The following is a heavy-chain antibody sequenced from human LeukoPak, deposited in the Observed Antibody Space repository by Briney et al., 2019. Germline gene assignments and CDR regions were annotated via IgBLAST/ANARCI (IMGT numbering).Heavy chain of an antibody. D-gene: IGHD3-22*01. V-gene: IGHV4-31*11. CDR3: ARDPYYYDSSGYGAFDI. J-gene: IGHJ3*02. CDR2: IYYSGST. Sequence: SETLSLTCAVYGGSFSGYYWSWIRQHPGKGLEWIGYIYYSGSTYYNPSLKSRVTISVDTSKNQFSLKLSSVTAADTAVYYCARDPYYYDSSGYGAFDIWGQGTMVTVSS. CDR1: GGSFSGYY.